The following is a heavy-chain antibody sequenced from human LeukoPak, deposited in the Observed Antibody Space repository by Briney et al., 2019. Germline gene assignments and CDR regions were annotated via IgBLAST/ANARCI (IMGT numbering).Heavy chain of an antibody. D-gene: IGHD4-11*01. V-gene: IGHV3-23*01. CDR3: ATSTVAKYDY. CDR1: GFTFSSYA. Sequence: PGGSLRLSCAASGFTFSSYAMSWVRQAPGKGLEWVSAISGSGGSTYYADSVKGRFTTSRNNSKNTLYLQMNSLRAEDTALYYCATSTVAKYDYWGQGTLVAVSS. CDR2: ISGSGGST. J-gene: IGHJ4*02.